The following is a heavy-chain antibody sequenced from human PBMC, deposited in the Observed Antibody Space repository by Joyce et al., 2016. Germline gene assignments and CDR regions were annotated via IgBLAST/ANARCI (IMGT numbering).Heavy chain of an antibody. CDR3: ARDPPYTSYFEY. CDR2: ISSHQGTT. CDR1: SYPFNDYG. J-gene: IGHJ4*02. V-gene: IGHV1-18*04. D-gene: IGHD1-14*01. Sequence: QVQLVQSGPEVQKPGASVRVSCKSSSYPFNDYGISWIRQAPEQRLEYMAWISSHQGTTYYAQKFQGRTTVSTDTSMGAAYMELRSLRSDDSAVYFCARDPPYTSYFEYWGEGSLVTVSS.